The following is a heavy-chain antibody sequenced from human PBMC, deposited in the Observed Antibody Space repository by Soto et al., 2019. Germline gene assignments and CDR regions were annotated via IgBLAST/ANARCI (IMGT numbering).Heavy chain of an antibody. J-gene: IGHJ4*02. CDR3: ARSDIVVVVAATYYFDY. D-gene: IGHD2-15*01. V-gene: IGHV1-69*06. CDR1: GGTFSSYA. CDR2: IIPIFGTA. Sequence: SVKVSCKASGGTFSSYAISWVRQAPGQGLEWMGGIIPIFGTANYAQKFQGRVTITADKSTSTAYMELNSLSVEDTAVYYCARSDIVVVVAATYYFDYWGQGTLVTVSS.